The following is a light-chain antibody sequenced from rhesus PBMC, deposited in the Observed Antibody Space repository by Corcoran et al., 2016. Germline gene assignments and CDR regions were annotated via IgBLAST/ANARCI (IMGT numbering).Light chain of an antibody. Sequence: DIQMTQSPSSLSASVGDRVTVTCRASQGINRELSWYQQKPGKAPTLLLYTTSSLQTGVSSRFSGSGSGTDYTLTISSLQPEDVATYYCLQDYTTPWTFGQGTKVEIK. CDR2: TTS. V-gene: IGKV1-94*01. CDR1: QGINRE. CDR3: LQDYTTPWT. J-gene: IGKJ1*01.